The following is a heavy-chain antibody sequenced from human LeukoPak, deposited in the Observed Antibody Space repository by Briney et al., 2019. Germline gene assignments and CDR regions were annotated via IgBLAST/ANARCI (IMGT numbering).Heavy chain of an antibody. CDR2: INANSGGT. V-gene: IGHV1-2*06. J-gene: IGHJ4*02. CDR1: GYTFTGYF. Sequence: ASVKVSCKASGYTFTGYFMHWVRQAPGQGLEWMGRINANSGGTRYAQKFQGRVTMTRDTSINTAYMELSSLRSDDTAVYYCARDTDYGGHCPDYWGQGTLVTVSS. D-gene: IGHD4-23*01. CDR3: ARDTDYGGHCPDY.